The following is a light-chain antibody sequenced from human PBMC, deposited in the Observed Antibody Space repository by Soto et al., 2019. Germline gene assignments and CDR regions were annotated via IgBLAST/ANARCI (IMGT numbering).Light chain of an antibody. CDR2: DVS. CDR1: SSDVGGYNY. Sequence: QSVRTKPASVLGSPGQSITFSCPGTSSDVGGYNYVSWYQQRPGKAPKLIISDVSNRPSGVSDRFSASKSGNTASLTISGLQTEDEADYYCISYTSSITYVFGTGTKVTVL. CDR3: ISYTSSITYV. V-gene: IGLV2-14*03. J-gene: IGLJ1*01.